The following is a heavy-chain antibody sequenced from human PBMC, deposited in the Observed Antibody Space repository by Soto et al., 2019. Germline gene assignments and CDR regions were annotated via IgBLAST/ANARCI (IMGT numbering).Heavy chain of an antibody. CDR3: ARDRRLYYSDAFDI. D-gene: IGHD1-26*01. J-gene: IGHJ3*02. CDR2: ISFDGSEK. CDR1: GFTFSIYG. Sequence: QVQLVESGGGMVQPGRSLRLSCAASGFTFSIYGMHWVRHAPGKGLEWVAMISFDGSEKYYTDSVKGRFNISRDSSKNTMYLQMDSLRVEDTAVYYCARDRRLYYSDAFDIWGQGTTVTVSS. V-gene: IGHV3-30*03.